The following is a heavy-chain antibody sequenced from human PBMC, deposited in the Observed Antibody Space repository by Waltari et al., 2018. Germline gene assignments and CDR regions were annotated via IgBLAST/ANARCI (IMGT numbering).Heavy chain of an antibody. D-gene: IGHD1-20*01. Sequence: EVQLLESGGGLVQPGGSLRLSCAASGFTFDSYAMNWVRQAPGKGLEGVASISGSGASTFYSDSVKGRFTISRDNSKNTLYLQMNSLRDEDTAIYYCAKWEDYNKSAFDYWGQGTLVTVSS. CDR1: GFTFDSYA. CDR3: AKWEDYNKSAFDY. CDR2: ISGSGAST. V-gene: IGHV3-23*01. J-gene: IGHJ4*02.